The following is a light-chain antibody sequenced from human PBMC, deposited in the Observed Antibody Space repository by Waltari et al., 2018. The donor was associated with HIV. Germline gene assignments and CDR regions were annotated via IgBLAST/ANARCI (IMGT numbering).Light chain of an antibody. CDR1: QSIRTE. J-gene: IGKJ5*01. CDR2: DAS. V-gene: IGKV3-11*01. CDR3: QQRNTWIT. Sequence: PGERATLSCRASQSIRTELAWYQQKPGQAPRLFIYDASNRATGIPGRFSGSGSGTDFTLTISSLEPEDFAMYYCQQRNTWITFGQGTRLEI.